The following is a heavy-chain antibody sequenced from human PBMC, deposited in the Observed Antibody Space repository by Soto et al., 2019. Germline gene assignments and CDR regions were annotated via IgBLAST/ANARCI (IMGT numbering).Heavy chain of an antibody. Sequence: QVQLVESGGGVVQPGRSLRLSCAASGFTFSSYGMHWVRQAPGKGLEWVAVISYDGSNKYYADSVKGRFTISRDNSKNTLYLQMNSLRAEDTAVYYCAKGLADYYDRGGGYDAFDIWGQGTMVTVSS. V-gene: IGHV3-30*18. D-gene: IGHD3-22*01. CDR2: ISYDGSNK. CDR3: AKGLADYYDRGGGYDAFDI. CDR1: GFTFSSYG. J-gene: IGHJ3*02.